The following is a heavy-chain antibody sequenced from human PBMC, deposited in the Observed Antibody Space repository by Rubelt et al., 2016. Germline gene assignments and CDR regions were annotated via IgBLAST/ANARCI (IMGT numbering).Heavy chain of an antibody. V-gene: IGHV1-69*06. CDR3: ARQTTYYDFWSGADNWFDP. CDR1: GGTFSSYA. Sequence: QVQLVQSGAEVKKPGSSVKVSCKASGGTFSSYAISWVRQAPGQGLEWMGGIIPIFGTANYAQKFQGRVTITADKSTSTAYMELSSLRSEDTAVYYCARQTTYYDFWSGADNWFDPWGQGTLVTVSS. CDR2: IIPIFGTA. J-gene: IGHJ5*02. D-gene: IGHD3-3*01.